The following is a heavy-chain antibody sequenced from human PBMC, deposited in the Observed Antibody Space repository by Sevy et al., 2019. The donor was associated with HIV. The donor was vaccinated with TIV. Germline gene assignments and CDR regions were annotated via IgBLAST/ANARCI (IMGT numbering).Heavy chain of an antibody. CDR2: IGSGGDS. D-gene: IGHD1-26*01. V-gene: IGHV3-13*01. CDR1: GFTFSSYD. Sequence: GGSLRLSCGASGFTFSSYDMHWVRQAAGKGLEWVSGIGSGGDSYYPGPVKGRFTISRENAKNSLYLQMNSLRAGDTAVYYCGRSGGYSEYGMDVWGQGTTVTVSS. J-gene: IGHJ6*02. CDR3: GRSGGYSEYGMDV.